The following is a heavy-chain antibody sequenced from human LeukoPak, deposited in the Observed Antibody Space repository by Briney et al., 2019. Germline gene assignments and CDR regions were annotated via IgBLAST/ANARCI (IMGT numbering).Heavy chain of an antibody. V-gene: IGHV4-39*07. CDR3: ARALVVMTAISY. Sequence: PSETLSLTCTVSGGSISSNSYYWVWIRQPPGKGLEWIGSIYYSGSTYYNPSLKSRVTISVDTSENQFSLKVSSVTAADTAVYYCARALVVMTAISYWGQGTLVTVSS. J-gene: IGHJ4*02. CDR2: IYYSGST. D-gene: IGHD2-21*02. CDR1: GGSISSNSYY.